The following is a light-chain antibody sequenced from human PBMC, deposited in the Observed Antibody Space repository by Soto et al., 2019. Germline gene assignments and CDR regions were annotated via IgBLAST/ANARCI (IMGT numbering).Light chain of an antibody. Sequence: EIVITQSPGTLSVSPGERATLSCRASQSVSSNLAWYQQKPGQAPRLLIYGASTRATGIPATFSGSGSGTEFTLTISSLQSEDFAVYYCQQYNNWPPLTFGGGTKVEIK. J-gene: IGKJ4*01. CDR3: QQYNNWPPLT. CDR2: GAS. V-gene: IGKV3-15*01. CDR1: QSVSSN.